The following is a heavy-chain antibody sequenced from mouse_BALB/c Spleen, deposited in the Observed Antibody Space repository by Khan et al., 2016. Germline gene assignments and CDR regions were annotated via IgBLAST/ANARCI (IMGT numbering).Heavy chain of an antibody. Sequence: EVQLVETGGGLVQPKGSLKLSCAASGFNFNNNVMNWVRQAPGKGLEWVARIRSKSSNYETNYADSVKDRFTISRDDSQSMLYLQMNNLKTEDTAMYDRVREDYPYAMDYWGQGTSVTVSS. CDR1: GFNFNNNV. CDR3: VREDYPYAMDY. J-gene: IGHJ4*01. D-gene: IGHD2-4*01. CDR2: IRSKSSNYET. V-gene: IGHV10S3*01.